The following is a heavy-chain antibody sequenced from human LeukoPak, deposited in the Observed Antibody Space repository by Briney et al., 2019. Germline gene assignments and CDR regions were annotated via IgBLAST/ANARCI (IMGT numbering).Heavy chain of an antibody. V-gene: IGHV6-1*01. Sequence: SQTLSLTCAICGDSDPSNYATWNCITQSPSRGLEWLGRTYYMSKWNNDYAVSVKSRITNNTDTSKNQFSLPLKYVTPEDTAVYYCAREGNMVLGRWGQGTLVTVYS. CDR1: GDSDPSNYAT. J-gene: IGHJ4*02. CDR3: AREGNMVLGR. D-gene: IGHD3-10*01. CDR2: TYYMSKWNN.